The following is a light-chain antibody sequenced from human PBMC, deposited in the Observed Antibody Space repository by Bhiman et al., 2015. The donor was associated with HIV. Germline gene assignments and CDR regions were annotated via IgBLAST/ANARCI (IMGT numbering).Light chain of an antibody. CDR1: SLRGYY. Sequence: SSELTQDPAVSVALGQTVRITCQGDSLRGYYASWYQQKPGQAPVLVIYNKNNRPSGIPDRFSGSSSGNTASLTITGAQAEDEADYYCHSRDISRNHLVFGGGTKLTVL. CDR3: HSRDISRNHLV. V-gene: IGLV3-19*01. J-gene: IGLJ2*01. CDR2: NKN.